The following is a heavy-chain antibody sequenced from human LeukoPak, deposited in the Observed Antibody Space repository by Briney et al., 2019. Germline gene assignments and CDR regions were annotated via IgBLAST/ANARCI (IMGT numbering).Heavy chain of an antibody. CDR3: ARDGSGSYYSFYYYYYMDV. J-gene: IGHJ6*03. V-gene: IGHV3-21*01. D-gene: IGHD3-10*01. CDR2: ISSSSSYI. CDR1: GFTFSSYS. Sequence: GGSLRLSCAASGFTFSSYSMNWVRQAPGKGLEWVSSISSSSSYIYYADSVKGRFTISRDNAKNSLYLQMNSLRAEDTAVYYCARDGSGSYYSFYYYYYMDVWGKGTTVTVSS.